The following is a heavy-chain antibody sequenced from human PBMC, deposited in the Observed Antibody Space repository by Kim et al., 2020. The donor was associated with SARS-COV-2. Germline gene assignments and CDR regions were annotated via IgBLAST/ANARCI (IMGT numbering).Heavy chain of an antibody. V-gene: IGHV4-4*07. Sequence: SETLSHTCTVSDGSIISTYYWSWIRQPAGKGLEWIGRINTSGTTNYNPSLKSRVSMSVDTSKNQFSLKLTSVTAADTALYYCARGAYGSGSLGWFDSWGQGILVTVSS. CDR2: INTSGTT. D-gene: IGHD3-10*01. CDR1: DGSIISTYY. J-gene: IGHJ5*01. CDR3: ARGAYGSGSLGWFDS.